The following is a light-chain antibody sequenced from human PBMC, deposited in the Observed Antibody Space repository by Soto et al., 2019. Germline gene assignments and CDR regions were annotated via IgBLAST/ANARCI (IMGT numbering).Light chain of an antibody. CDR3: QHYNIYPLT. Sequence: DVQMTQSPSSLSASVGDRVTITCRASQDINSYLAWYQQKPANAPKSLIYGASSLQTGVPSRFSGSESGTDFTFTISTLQPKDSATYYFQHYNIYPLTVGGGNKVEIK. J-gene: IGKJ4*01. CDR1: QDINSY. CDR2: GAS. V-gene: IGKV1D-16*01.